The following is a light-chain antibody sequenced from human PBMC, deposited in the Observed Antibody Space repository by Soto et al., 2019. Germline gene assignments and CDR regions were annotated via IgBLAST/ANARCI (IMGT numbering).Light chain of an antibody. J-gene: IGKJ4*01. CDR1: QSVNNF. CDR2: DAS. CDR3: QQRYKWPLT. V-gene: IGKV3-11*01. Sequence: EIVLTQSPATLSLSPGERATLSCRASQSVNNFLAGYQQRPGQAPRLLIYDASNRATAIPARFSGSGSATDFTLTISSLEHDDFAVYYCQQRYKWPLTFGGGTKVEIK.